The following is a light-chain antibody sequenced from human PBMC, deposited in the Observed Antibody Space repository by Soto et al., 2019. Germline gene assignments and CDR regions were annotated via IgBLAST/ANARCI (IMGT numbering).Light chain of an antibody. CDR2: AAS. V-gene: IGKV1-6*01. CDR3: LQDYDYPYT. J-gene: IGKJ2*01. CDR1: QGIRDD. Sequence: AIHMTQSPSSLSASVGDRVTITCRASQGIRDDLGWYQQKPGKAPKLLIYAASNLQSGVPSRFSGSGSGTDFTLIISSLQPEDFATYYCLQDYDYPYTFGQGTKVEIK.